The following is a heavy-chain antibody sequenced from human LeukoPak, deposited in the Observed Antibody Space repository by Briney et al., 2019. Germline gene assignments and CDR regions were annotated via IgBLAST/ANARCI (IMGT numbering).Heavy chain of an antibody. V-gene: IGHV3-23*01. CDR2: ISGSGGST. J-gene: IGHJ4*02. CDR3: AKDRPNYGEFDY. CDR1: GFTFDDYA. D-gene: IGHD4-17*01. Sequence: GRSLRLSCAASGFTFDDYAMHWVRQAPGKGLEWVSAISGSGGSTYYADSVKGRFTISRDNSKNTLYLQMNSLRAEDTAVYYCAKDRPNYGEFDYWGQGTLVTVSS.